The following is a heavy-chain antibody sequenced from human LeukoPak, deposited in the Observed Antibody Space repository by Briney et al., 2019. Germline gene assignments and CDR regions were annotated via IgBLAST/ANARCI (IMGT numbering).Heavy chain of an antibody. CDR3: PRGEPPGVYY. J-gene: IGHJ4*02. CDR2: ISSSGSSI. CDR1: RFTFSSYY. D-gene: IGHD3-10*01. Sequence: GGSLRHSCAASRFTFSSYYMSWVRQARGKGLYWISYISSSGSSIYYAGSVKGRFTISRDNAKNSLYLQMNSLRAEDTAVYYCPRGEPPGVYYWGQGTLVTVSP. V-gene: IGHV3-11*01.